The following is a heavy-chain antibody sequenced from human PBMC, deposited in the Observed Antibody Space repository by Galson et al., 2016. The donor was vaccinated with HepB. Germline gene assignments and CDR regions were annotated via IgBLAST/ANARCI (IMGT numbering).Heavy chain of an antibody. CDR3: AKPGGYNLGPFDF. CDR2: IAASGGGP. V-gene: IGHV3-23*01. J-gene: IGHJ4*02. CDR1: GFTFNNYA. D-gene: IGHD2-8*02. Sequence: SLRLSCAASGFTFNNYAMNWVRQAPGKGLEWVSVIAASGGGPSYAGSVKGWFTISRDNSKNTLYLQMNNLRAEDSAVYFCAKPGGYNLGPFDFWGQGTLVTVSS.